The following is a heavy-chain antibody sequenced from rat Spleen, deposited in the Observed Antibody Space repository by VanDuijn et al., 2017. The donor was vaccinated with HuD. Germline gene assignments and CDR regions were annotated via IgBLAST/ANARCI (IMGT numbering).Heavy chain of an antibody. V-gene: IGHV5-7*01. CDR2: ISYDGYNT. D-gene: IGHD1-11*01. CDR1: GFTFSDYY. Sequence: EVQLVESGGGLVQPGRSLKLSCAASGFTFSDYYMAWVRQAPKKGLEWVATISYDGYNTYYRDSVKGRFTISRDNAESTLYLQMDSLGSDDTATYYCTRRRGAHFDYWGQGVMVTVSS. J-gene: IGHJ2*01. CDR3: TRRRGAHFDY.